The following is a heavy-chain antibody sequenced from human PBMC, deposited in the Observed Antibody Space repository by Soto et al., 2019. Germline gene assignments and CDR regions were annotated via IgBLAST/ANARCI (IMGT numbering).Heavy chain of an antibody. CDR1: GGSISSGSYY. Sequence: QVQLQESGPGLVKPSQTLSLTCTVSGGSISSGSYYWSWIRQLPGKGLEWIGYIYYSGSTYYNPSLKSRVTRSVDTSKNKFTLKLNSVTAAETAVYYCATRTDYYYGTGSLGGMDVWGQGTTVTVSS. J-gene: IGHJ6*02. CDR3: ATRTDYYYGTGSLGGMDV. CDR2: IYYSGST. D-gene: IGHD3-10*01. V-gene: IGHV4-31*03.